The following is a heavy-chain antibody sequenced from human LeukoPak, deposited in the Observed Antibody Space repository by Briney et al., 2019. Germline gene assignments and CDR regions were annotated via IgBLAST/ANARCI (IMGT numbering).Heavy chain of an antibody. J-gene: IGHJ4*02. CDR1: GSTFSSYA. V-gene: IGHV3-23*01. CDR3: AKAGGSIAVAPRIYFDY. CDR2: FSCRGGST. Sequence: GGSLRLSCAASGSTFSSYAMSWVRQAPGGGLEWVSAFSCRGGSTYYGDSVEEGFTISRDNSKNTLYVQMNSLRDEDTAVYYCAKAGGSIAVAPRIYFDYWGQGTLVTVSS. D-gene: IGHD6-19*01.